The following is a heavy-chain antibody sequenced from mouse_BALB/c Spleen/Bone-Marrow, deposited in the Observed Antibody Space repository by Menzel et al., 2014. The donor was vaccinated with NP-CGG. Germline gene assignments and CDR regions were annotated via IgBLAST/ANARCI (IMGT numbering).Heavy chain of an antibody. J-gene: IGHJ4*01. Sequence: EVKLVESGGGLVQPGGSRKLSCAASGFTFSSFGTHWVRQAPEKGLEWVAYISTGSSTINYADTVKGRFTISRDNPKNTLFLQMTSLRSEDTAMYYCARSDGAMDYWGQGTSVTVSS. CDR3: ARSDGAMDY. D-gene: IGHD2-3*01. V-gene: IGHV5-17*02. CDR2: ISTGSSTI. CDR1: GFTFSSFG.